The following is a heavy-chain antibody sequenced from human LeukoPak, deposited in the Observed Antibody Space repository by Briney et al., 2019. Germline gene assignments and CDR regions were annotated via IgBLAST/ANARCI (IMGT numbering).Heavy chain of an antibody. CDR1: GYTFNSYD. J-gene: IGHJ4*02. V-gene: IGHV1-8*01. Sequence: ASVKVSCKASGYTFNSYDINWVRQATGQGLEWMGWMNPNSGNTGYAQKFQGRVTMTRNTSISTAYMELSSLRSEDTAVYYCARVAYYYDSSGYRALNYWGQGTLVTVSS. CDR2: MNPNSGNT. D-gene: IGHD3-22*01. CDR3: ARVAYYYDSSGYRALNY.